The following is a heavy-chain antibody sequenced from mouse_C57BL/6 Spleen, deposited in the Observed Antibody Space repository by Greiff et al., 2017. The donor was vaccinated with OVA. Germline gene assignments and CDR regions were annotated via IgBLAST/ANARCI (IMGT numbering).Heavy chain of an antibody. CDR2: ISSGSSTI. CDR3: ARPGYDDYAMDY. D-gene: IGHD2-2*01. J-gene: IGHJ4*01. CDR1: GFTFSDYG. Sequence: EVKLMESGGGLVKPGGSLKLSCAASGFTFSDYGMHWVRQAPEKGLEWVAYISSGSSTIYYADTVKGRFTISRDNAKNTLCLQMTSLRSEDTAMYYCARPGYDDYAMDYWGQGTSVTVSS. V-gene: IGHV5-17*01.